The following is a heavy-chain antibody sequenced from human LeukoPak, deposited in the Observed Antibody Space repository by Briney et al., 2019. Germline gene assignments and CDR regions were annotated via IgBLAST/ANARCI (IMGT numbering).Heavy chain of an antibody. CDR2: ISGSGGST. V-gene: IGHV3-23*01. D-gene: IGHD4-17*01. Sequence: GGSLRLSCAASGFTFSSYAMSWVRKAPGKGLEWVSAISGSGGSTYYADSVKGRFTISRDNSKNTLYLQMNSLGAEDTAVYYCAKLTTVTTEFDYWGQGTLVTVSS. CDR1: GFTFSSYA. J-gene: IGHJ4*02. CDR3: AKLTTVTTEFDY.